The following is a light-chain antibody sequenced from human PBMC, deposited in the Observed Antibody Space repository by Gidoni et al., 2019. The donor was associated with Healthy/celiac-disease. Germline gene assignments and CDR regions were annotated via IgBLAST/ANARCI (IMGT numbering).Light chain of an antibody. CDR1: QSVSSSY. J-gene: IGKJ2*01. V-gene: IGKV3-20*01. Sequence: EIVLTQSPGTLSLSPGERATLSCRASQSVSSSYLAWYQQKPGQAPRLLIYGASSRATGIPDRVSGSGSVSDFTLTISRLEPEDFAVYYCQQYGSSLYTFGQGTKLEIK. CDR2: GAS. CDR3: QQYGSSLYT.